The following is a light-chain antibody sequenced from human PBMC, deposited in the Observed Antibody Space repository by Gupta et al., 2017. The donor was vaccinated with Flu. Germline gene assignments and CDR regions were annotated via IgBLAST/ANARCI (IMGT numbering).Light chain of an antibody. CDR2: KIS. CDR3: MQDTRFNT. J-gene: IGKJ2*01. CDR1: QSLVHSDGNTY. Sequence: DIVMTQTPLSSPVPLAQPASISCRSSQSLVHSDGNTYLSWLQQRPGQPPRLIIYKISNRFYGGPVRFSGSGAGRDFTLKSSRGEAEDVGVYYFMQDTRFNTFGQGTKLEIK. V-gene: IGKV2-24*01.